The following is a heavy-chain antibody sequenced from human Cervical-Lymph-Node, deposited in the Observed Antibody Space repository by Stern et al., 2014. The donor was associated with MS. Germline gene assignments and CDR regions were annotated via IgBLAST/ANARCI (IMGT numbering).Heavy chain of an antibody. Sequence: QVQLVESGGGLVKPGGSLRLSCAASGFTFSDFYMSWIRQAPGKGLEWVSHISGSGTAIFYAESVKCRFTISRDNAKNSLYLQMDSLRAEDTAVYYCARGYKYAYKWGQGTLVTVSS. CDR3: ARGYKYAYK. V-gene: IGHV3-11*01. D-gene: IGHD3-16*01. CDR2: ISGSGTAI. J-gene: IGHJ4*02. CDR1: GFTFSDFY.